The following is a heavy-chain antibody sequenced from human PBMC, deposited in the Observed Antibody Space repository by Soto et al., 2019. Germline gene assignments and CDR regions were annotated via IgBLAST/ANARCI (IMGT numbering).Heavy chain of an antibody. D-gene: IGHD3-10*01. Sequence: ASVKVSCKASGYTFTSYDINWVRQATGRGLEWMGWMNPNSGNTGYAQKFQGRVTMTRNTSISTAYMELSSLRSEDTAVYYCARAKITMVRGVIIKRGYYFDYWGQGTLVTVSS. CDR1: GYTFTSYD. V-gene: IGHV1-8*01. CDR2: MNPNSGNT. CDR3: ARAKITMVRGVIIKRGYYFDY. J-gene: IGHJ4*02.